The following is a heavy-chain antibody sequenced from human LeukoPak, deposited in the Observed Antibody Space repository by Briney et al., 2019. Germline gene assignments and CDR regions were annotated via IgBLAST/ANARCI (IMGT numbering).Heavy chain of an antibody. J-gene: IGHJ4*02. CDR3: ARDYDILTEDDY. CDR1: GFTFDDYG. Sequence: GGSPRLSCAASGFTFDDYGMSWVRQAPGKGLEWVSGINWNGGSTGYADSVKGRFTISRDNAKNSLYLQMNSLRAEDTALYYCARDYDILTEDDYWGQGTLVTVSS. D-gene: IGHD3-9*01. V-gene: IGHV3-20*04. CDR2: INWNGGST.